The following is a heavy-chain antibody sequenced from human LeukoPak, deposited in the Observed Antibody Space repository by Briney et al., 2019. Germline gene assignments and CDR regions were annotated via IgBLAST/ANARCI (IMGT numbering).Heavy chain of an antibody. CDR3: ARRWTTMTDDYFDY. V-gene: IGHV1-18*04. CDR2: ISGYNGHT. Sequence: ASVKVSCKASGYTFTSYNIGWVRQAPGQGLEWMGSISGYNGHTNYARRLQGRVTMTTDTSTSTAYLELRSLRSDDTAVFYCARRWTTMTDDYFDYWGQGTLVIVSS. J-gene: IGHJ4*02. CDR1: GYTFTSYN. D-gene: IGHD4-17*01.